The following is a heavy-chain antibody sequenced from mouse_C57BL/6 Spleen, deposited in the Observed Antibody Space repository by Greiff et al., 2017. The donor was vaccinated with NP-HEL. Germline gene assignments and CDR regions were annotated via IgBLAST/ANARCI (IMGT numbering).Heavy chain of an antibody. CDR1: GYSITSGYD. CDR3: ARDDQRAWFAY. CDR2: ISYSGST. Sequence: DVKLQESGPGMVKPSQSLSLTCTVTGYSITSGYDWHWIRHFPGNKLEWMGYISYSGSTNYNPSLKSRISITHDTSKNHFFLKLNSVTTEDTATYYCARDDQRAWFAYWGQGTLVTVSA. V-gene: IGHV3-1*01. J-gene: IGHJ3*01.